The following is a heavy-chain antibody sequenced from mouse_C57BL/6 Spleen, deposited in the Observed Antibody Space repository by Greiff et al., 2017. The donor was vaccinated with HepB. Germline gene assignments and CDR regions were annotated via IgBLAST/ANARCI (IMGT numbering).Heavy chain of an antibody. Sequence: VKLQQSGPELVKPGASVKISCKASGYAFSSSWMNWVKQRPGKGLEWIGRIYPGDGDTNYNGKFKGKATLTADKSSSTAYMQLSSLTSEDSAVYFCARWATAPFDYWGQGTTLTVSS. J-gene: IGHJ2*01. V-gene: IGHV1-82*01. CDR1: GYAFSSSW. D-gene: IGHD1-2*01. CDR2: IYPGDGDT. CDR3: ARWATAPFDY.